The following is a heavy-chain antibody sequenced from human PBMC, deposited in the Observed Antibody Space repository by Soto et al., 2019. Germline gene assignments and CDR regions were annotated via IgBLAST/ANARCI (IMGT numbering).Heavy chain of an antibody. CDR2: IYWDDDK. CDR1: GFSLTTDGAA. J-gene: IGHJ4*02. D-gene: IGHD6-13*01. V-gene: IGHV2-5*02. CDR3: VQRQGVAAAFDF. Sequence: SGPTLVYPTQTLTLTCTVSGFSLTTDGAAVGWIRQPPGRTLECLAFIYWDDDKRYSPSLKTRVTITKDTSKNQVVLTMTNMDPVDTGTYYCVQRQGVAAAFDFWGQGSLVTVSS.